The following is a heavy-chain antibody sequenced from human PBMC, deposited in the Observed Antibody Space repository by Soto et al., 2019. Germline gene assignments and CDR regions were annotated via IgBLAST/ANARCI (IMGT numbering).Heavy chain of an antibody. J-gene: IGHJ4*02. D-gene: IGHD2-15*01. CDR2: IYYSGST. CDR3: ARDAGYCSGGSCYHLLYFDY. Sequence: SETLSLTCTVSGGSISSYYWSWIRQPPGKGLEWIGYIYYSGSTNYNPSLKSRVTISVDTSKNQFSLKLSSVTAADTAVYYCARDAGYCSGGSCYHLLYFDYWGQGTLVTVSS. V-gene: IGHV4-59*01. CDR1: GGSISSYY.